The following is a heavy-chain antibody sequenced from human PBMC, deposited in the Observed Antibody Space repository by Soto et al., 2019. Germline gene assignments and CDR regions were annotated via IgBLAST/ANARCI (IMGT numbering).Heavy chain of an antibody. CDR3: ATLGYCSSTGCSIDNAFDI. J-gene: IGHJ3*02. V-gene: IGHV4-31*03. CDR1: GGSISNGGYY. D-gene: IGHD2-2*01. CDR2: IYYSGST. Sequence: SETLSLTCTVSGGSISNGGYYWSWIRQHPGKGLEWIGYIYYSGSTYYNPSLKSRVTISVDTSKNQFSLKLSSVTAADTAVYYCATLGYCSSTGCSIDNAFDIWGQGTMVTVSS.